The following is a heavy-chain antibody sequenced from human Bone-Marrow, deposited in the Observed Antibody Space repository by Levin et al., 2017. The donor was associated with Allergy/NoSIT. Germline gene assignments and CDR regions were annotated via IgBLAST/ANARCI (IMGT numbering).Heavy chain of an antibody. CDR1: GYTFVTYY. V-gene: IGHV1-46*01. CDR3: ARNQRGEGYNSHYYGMDV. D-gene: IGHD5-24*01. Sequence: GESLKISCKASGYTFVTYYMQWVRQAPGQGLEWVGVINPNGGRAVYAQKFQGRVTLTRDTSTNTVYLELSGLKSDDTAVYYCARNQRGEGYNSHYYGMDVWGQGTTVIVS. J-gene: IGHJ6*02. CDR2: INPNGGRA.